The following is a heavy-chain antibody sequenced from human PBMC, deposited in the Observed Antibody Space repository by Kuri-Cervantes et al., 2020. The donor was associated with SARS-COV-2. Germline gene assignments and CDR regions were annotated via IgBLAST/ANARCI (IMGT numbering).Heavy chain of an antibody. CDR2: ISYDGSNK. CDR1: GFTFSSYA. CDR3: AREGMVRGATFFDY. D-gene: IGHD3-10*01. Sequence: GGSLRLSCAASGFTFSSYAMHWVRQAPGKGLEWVAVISYDGSNKYYADSVKGRFTISRDNSKNTLYLRMNSLRAEDTAVYYCAREGMVRGATFFDYWGQGTLVTVSS. V-gene: IGHV3-30-3*01. J-gene: IGHJ4*02.